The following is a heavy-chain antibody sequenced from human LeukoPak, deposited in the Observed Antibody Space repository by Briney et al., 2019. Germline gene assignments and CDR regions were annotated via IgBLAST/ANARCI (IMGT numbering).Heavy chain of an antibody. J-gene: IGHJ6*02. D-gene: IGHD1-20*01. Sequence: PGGSLRLSCAVSEFTVSSTHMSWVRQAPGKGLEWVSLMYSFGNTYYADSVKGRFTISRDNSKNTLYLQMNSLRAEDTALYYCARGKPVTGTPDYYSYGMDVWGQGTMVTVSS. CDR1: EFTVSSTH. CDR3: ARGKPVTGTPDYYSYGMDV. V-gene: IGHV3-53*01. CDR2: MYSFGNT.